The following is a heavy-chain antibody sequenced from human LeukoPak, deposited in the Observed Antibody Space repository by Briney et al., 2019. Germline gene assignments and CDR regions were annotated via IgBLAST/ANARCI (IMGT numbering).Heavy chain of an antibody. Sequence: SETLSLTCAVYGGSVSGYYWSWIRQPPGKGLEWIGEINHSGSTNYNPSLKSRVTISVDTSKNQFSLKLSSVTAADTAVYYCARFAAAGYPYYYYYGMDVWGQGTTVTVSS. CDR1: GGSVSGYY. J-gene: IGHJ6*02. CDR2: INHSGST. CDR3: ARFAAAGYPYYYYYGMDV. V-gene: IGHV4-34*01. D-gene: IGHD6-13*01.